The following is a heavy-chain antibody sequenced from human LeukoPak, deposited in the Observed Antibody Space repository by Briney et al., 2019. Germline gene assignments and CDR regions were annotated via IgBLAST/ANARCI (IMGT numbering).Heavy chain of an antibody. CDR1: GLTFVDYA. D-gene: IGHD3-3*02. Sequence: GGSRRLSCAAPGLTFVDYAMPWARQAPGKGLEWASLITEVGYTTYYADFVEGRFTISRDNSINSLSLLMNSLRTEDTGFYYCAKGSLRRFSAPDYYYYYMDVWGKGTTVTVSS. CDR3: AKGSLRRFSAPDYYYYYMDV. CDR2: ITEVGYTT. V-gene: IGHV3-43*02. J-gene: IGHJ6*03.